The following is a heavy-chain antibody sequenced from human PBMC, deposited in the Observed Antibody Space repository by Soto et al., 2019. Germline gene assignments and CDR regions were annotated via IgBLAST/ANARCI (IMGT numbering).Heavy chain of an antibody. J-gene: IGHJ6*02. V-gene: IGHV1-2*02. CDR3: ARDGGVASVYGMDV. CDR2: INPNSGGT. D-gene: IGHD5-12*01. CDR1: GYTLTDYY. Sequence: ASVKVSCKASGYTLTDYYMHWVRQAPGQGLEWLGWINPNSGGTNYAQKFRGRVTLSRDTSISTSYLELGRLTTDDTAVYYCARDGGVASVYGMDVWG.